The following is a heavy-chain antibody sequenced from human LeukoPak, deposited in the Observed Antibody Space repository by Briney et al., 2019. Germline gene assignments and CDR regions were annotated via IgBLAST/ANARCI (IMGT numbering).Heavy chain of an antibody. V-gene: IGHV4-59*01. CDR3: ARSDYSGSGTYTEFDAFDI. CDR2: NSYSGIT. D-gene: IGHD3-10*01. J-gene: IGHJ3*02. Sequence: SETLSLTCTVSSGSISSFYWSWIRQPPGKGLEWIGYNSYSGITKYNPSLTSRVTISIDTSKNQFSLKLSSVTAADSAVYYCARSDYSGSGTYTEFDAFDIWGQGPMVTVSS. CDR1: SGSISSFY.